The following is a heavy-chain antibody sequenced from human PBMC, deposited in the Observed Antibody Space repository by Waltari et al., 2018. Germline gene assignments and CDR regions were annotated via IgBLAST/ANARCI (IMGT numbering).Heavy chain of an antibody. J-gene: IGHJ4*02. D-gene: IGHD6-19*01. V-gene: IGHV1-46*01. CDR1: GYTFTSDY. Sequence: QVQLVQSGAEVKKPGASVKVSCKASGYTFTSDYMHWVRQAPGQGLEWMGIINPSGGSTSYAQKFQGRVTMTRDTSTSTVYMELSSLRSEDTAVYYCAGDSGIAVAGPGGGFDYWGQGTLVTVSS. CDR3: AGDSGIAVAGPGGGFDY. CDR2: INPSGGST.